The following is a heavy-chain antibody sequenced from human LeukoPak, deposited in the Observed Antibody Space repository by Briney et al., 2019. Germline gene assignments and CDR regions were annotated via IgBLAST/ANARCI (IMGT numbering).Heavy chain of an antibody. CDR3: ARGYDYGDY. J-gene: IGHJ4*02. V-gene: IGHV3-48*02. CDR2: ISSSSTV. CDR1: GFTFXSYS. Sequence: SLXLSCAAXGFTFXSYSMNWVRQAPGKGLEWVSYISSSSTVYYADSVKGRFTISRDNAKNSLYLQMNSLRDEDTAVYYCARGYDYGDYWGQGTLVTVSS. D-gene: IGHD2-15*01.